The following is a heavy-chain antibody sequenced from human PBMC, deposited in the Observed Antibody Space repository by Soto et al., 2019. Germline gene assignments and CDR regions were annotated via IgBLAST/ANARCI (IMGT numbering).Heavy chain of an antibody. J-gene: IGHJ1*01. CDR1: GYSFTSYW. CDR3: ASRGSYRRGWCAC. Sequence: GESLKISCKGPGYSFTSYWIGWLRQMPGKGLEWLGIIYPGDSDTRYSPSFQGQVTISADKSISTAYLQWSSLKASDTAMYYCASRGSYRRGWCACWGQRTWVTLSS. CDR2: IYPGDSDT. V-gene: IGHV5-51*01. D-gene: IGHD6-19*01.